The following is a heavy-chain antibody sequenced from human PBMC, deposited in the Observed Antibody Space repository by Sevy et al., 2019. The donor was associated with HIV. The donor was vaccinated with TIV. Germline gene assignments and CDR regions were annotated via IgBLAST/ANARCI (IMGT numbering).Heavy chain of an antibody. CDR1: GTSISGYY. CDR2: IYYSGRS. V-gene: IGHV4-59*01. J-gene: IGHJ6*02. Sequence: GSLRLSCTVSGTSISGYYWSWIRQPPGKGLEWIGYIYYSGRSDYNPSLKSRVTISEDTSKNQFSLKLSSVTAADTAVYYCARAYSNYYYAMDVWGQGTTVTVSS. CDR3: ARAYSNYYYAMDV. D-gene: IGHD4-4*01.